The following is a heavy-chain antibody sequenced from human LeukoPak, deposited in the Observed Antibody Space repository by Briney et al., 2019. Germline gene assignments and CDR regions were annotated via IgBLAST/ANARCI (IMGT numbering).Heavy chain of an antibody. CDR1: GFTFSSYW. Sequence: GGSLRLSCAASGFTFSSYWMSWVRQAPGKGLEWVANIKQDGSEKYYVDSVKGRFTISRDNAKNSLYLQMNSLRAEDTAVYYCARDPFYCSGGSCYSVYWGQGTLVTVSS. CDR2: IKQDGSEK. J-gene: IGHJ4*02. CDR3: ARDPFYCSGGSCYSVY. V-gene: IGHV3-7*01. D-gene: IGHD2-15*01.